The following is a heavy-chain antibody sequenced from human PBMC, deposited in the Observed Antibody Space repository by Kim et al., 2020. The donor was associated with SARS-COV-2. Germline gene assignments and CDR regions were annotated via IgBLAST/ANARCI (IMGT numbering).Heavy chain of an antibody. Sequence: ASVKVSCETSGYTFSSYSIHWVRQAPGQRLEWMGWINAGNGDTKYSQKFQGRVTITRDTSASTAYMELSSLRLEDTAGYYYARPLLAAPGIGWFDPWGQG. D-gene: IGHD6-13*01. CDR3: ARPLLAAPGIGWFDP. V-gene: IGHV1-3*01. CDR1: GYTFSSYS. J-gene: IGHJ5*02. CDR2: INAGNGDT.